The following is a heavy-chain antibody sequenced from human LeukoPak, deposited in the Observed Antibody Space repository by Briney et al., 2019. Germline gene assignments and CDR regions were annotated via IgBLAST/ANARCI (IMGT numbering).Heavy chain of an antibody. V-gene: IGHV4-4*07. CDR2: ISASGST. Sequence: PSETLSLTCTVSGGSISSNYWSWIRQPAGKGLEWIGRISASGSTNYNPSLKSRVTMSVDTSKNQFSLRLSSVTAADTAVYYCARVSPSHDYDDSGNFFDYWGQGTLVTVSS. CDR3: ARVSPSHDYDDSGNFFDY. D-gene: IGHD3-22*01. J-gene: IGHJ4*02. CDR1: GGSISSNY.